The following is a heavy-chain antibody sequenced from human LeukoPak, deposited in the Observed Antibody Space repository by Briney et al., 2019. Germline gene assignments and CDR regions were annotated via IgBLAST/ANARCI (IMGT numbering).Heavy chain of an antibody. CDR1: GFTFSSYG. D-gene: IGHD4-23*01. Sequence: GRSLRLSCAASGFTFSSYGMHWVRQAPGKGLEWVAVISYDGSNKYYADSVKGRFTISRDNSKNTLYLQMNSLRAEDTAVYYCARESAGGYYFDYWGQGTLVTVSS. CDR3: ARESAGGYYFDY. V-gene: IGHV3-30*03. CDR2: ISYDGSNK. J-gene: IGHJ4*02.